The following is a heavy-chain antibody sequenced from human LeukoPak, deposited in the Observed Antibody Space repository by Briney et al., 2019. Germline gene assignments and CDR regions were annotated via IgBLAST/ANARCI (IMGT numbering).Heavy chain of an antibody. J-gene: IGHJ4*02. Sequence: RGSLGLSCAASGFTFSSYAMNWVRQAPGKGLEWVSSISGSGGSTFYTDCVKGRFTISRDNSKNTLYLQMNRLRADDTAVSYCTRSFRGYDFYYFDYWGQGILATVSS. CDR2: ISGSGGST. CDR1: GFTFSSYA. CDR3: TRSFRGYDFYYFDY. V-gene: IGHV3-23*01. D-gene: IGHD5-12*01.